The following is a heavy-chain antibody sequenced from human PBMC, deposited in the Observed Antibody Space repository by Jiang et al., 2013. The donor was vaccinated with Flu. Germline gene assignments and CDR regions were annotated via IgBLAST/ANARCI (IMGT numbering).Heavy chain of an antibody. D-gene: IGHD3-3*01. J-gene: IGHJ6*02. V-gene: IGHV4-59*01. CDR1: SISSYY. CDR2: IYYSGST. Sequence: SISSYYWSWIRQPPGKGLEWIGYIYYSGSTNYNPSLKSRVTISVDTSKNQFSLKLSSVTAADTAVYYCARGKYYDFWSGYPYYYYGMDVWGQGTTVTVSS. CDR3: ARGKYYDFWSGYPYYYYGMDV.